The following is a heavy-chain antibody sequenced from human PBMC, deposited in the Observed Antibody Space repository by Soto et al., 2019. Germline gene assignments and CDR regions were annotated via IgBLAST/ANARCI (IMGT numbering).Heavy chain of an antibody. CDR1: GFTFSSFS. J-gene: IGHJ6*02. Sequence: EVQLVESGGGLVQPGGSLSLSCAASGFTFSSFSMNWVRQAPGKGLEWISYISSHSSTIYYADSVKGRFTISRDNARDSLYLQMNSLRDEDTAVYYCARGDYGMDVWGQGSTVTVSS. CDR2: ISSHSSTI. V-gene: IGHV3-48*02. CDR3: ARGDYGMDV.